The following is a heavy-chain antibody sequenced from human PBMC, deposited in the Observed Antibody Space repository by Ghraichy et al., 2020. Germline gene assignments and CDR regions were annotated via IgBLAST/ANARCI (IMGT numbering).Heavy chain of an antibody. CDR3: ARETLDLTTARFYYYMDV. J-gene: IGHJ6*03. D-gene: IGHD1-1*01. CDR2: ISYDGINK. V-gene: IGHV3-30-3*01. CDR1: GFTFSTYA. Sequence: GESLNISCAASGFTFSTYAIHWVRQAPGKGLEWVAVISYDGINKYYADSVKGRFTISRDNSKNTLYLQMNSLGTEDTAMYYCARETLDLTTARFYYYMDVWGKGTTVTVSS.